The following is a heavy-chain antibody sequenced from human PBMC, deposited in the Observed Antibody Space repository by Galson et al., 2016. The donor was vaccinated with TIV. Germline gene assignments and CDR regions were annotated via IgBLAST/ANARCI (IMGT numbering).Heavy chain of an antibody. CDR2: SSTSGRTT. CDR1: GFSFSSYA. CDR3: VKYDSSGYYYGNFDY. Sequence: SLRLSCAASGFSFSSYAMSWVRQAPGEGLEWVSASSTSGRTTYYADSVKGRFTISGDNSKNTVYLQMSSLRAEDTAVYYCVKYDSSGYYYGNFDYWGQGTLVIVSS. D-gene: IGHD3-22*01. J-gene: IGHJ4*02. V-gene: IGHV3-23*01.